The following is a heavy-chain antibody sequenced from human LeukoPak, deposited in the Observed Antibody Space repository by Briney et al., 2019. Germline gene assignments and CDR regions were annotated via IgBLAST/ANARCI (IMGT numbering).Heavy chain of an antibody. Sequence: SETLSLTCSVSGGSISSGHYYWSWIRQPAGKGLEWIGRMYISGSTNYNPSLRSRATISVDTSKNQFSLKLSSVTAADTAVYYCARDIVVPAASELGYDYYYYYMDVWGKGTTVTVSS. CDR1: GGSISSGHYY. V-gene: IGHV4-61*02. J-gene: IGHJ6*03. CDR2: MYISGST. CDR3: ARDIVVPAASELGYDYYYYYMDV. D-gene: IGHD2-2*01.